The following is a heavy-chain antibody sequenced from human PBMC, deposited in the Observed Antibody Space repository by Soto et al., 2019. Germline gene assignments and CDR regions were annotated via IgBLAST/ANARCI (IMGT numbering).Heavy chain of an antibody. CDR1: GFTFSSYA. CDR2: ISGSGGST. D-gene: IGHD3-3*01. Sequence: GGSLRLSCAASGFTFSSYAMSWVRQAPGKGLEWVSAISGSGGSTYYADSVKGRFTISRDNSKNTLYLQMNSLRAEDTAVYYCAKADAYFFGPYYFDYWGQGTLVTVSS. CDR3: AKADAYFFGPYYFDY. V-gene: IGHV3-23*01. J-gene: IGHJ4*02.